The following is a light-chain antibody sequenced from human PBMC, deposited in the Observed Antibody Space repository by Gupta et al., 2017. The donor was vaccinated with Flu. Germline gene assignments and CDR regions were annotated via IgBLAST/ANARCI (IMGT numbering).Light chain of an antibody. CDR3: QAWDSSTVV. J-gene: IGLJ2*01. Sequence: SPGKTASITCSGDELGDKYACWYQQKPGQSPVLVIYKDSKRPSGIRERFSGANSGNTATLTISGTQAMDEADYYCQAWDSSTVVFGGGTKLTVL. CDR1: ELGDKY. CDR2: KDS. V-gene: IGLV3-1*01.